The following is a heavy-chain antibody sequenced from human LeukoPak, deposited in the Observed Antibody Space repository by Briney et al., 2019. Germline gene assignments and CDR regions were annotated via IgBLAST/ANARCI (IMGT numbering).Heavy chain of an antibody. V-gene: IGHV3-21*01. J-gene: IGHJ5*02. D-gene: IGHD2-15*01. CDR1: GFTFSSYT. CDR2: ISSSSRYT. CDR3: ARGADGVSSNSRGWFDP. Sequence: GGSLRLSCAASGFTFSSYTMNWVRQAPGSGREWHSSISSSSRYTYYTESVKGRFTISRDNAKNSLYLQMNSLRADDTAVYSCARGADGVSSNSRGWFDPWGQGTLVTVSS.